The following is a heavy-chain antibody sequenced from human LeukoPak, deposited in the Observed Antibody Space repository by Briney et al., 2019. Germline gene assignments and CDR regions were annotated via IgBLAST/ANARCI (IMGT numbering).Heavy chain of an antibody. V-gene: IGHV3-23*01. J-gene: IGHJ4*02. D-gene: IGHD6-19*01. Sequence: GGSLSLSCAASGFTFSSYAMSWVRQAPGKGLEWVSAISGSGGSTYYADSVKGRFTISRDNSKNTLYLQMNSLRAEDTAVYYCAKDLSSIAVAVSFDYWDQATLGTVSS. CDR2: ISGSGGST. CDR3: AKDLSSIAVAVSFDY. CDR1: GFTFSSYA.